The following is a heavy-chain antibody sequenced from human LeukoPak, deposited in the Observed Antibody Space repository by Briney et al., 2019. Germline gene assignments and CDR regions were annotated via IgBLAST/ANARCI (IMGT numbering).Heavy chain of an antibody. CDR1: GFTLRRSA. V-gene: IGHV3-23*01. CDR3: ARNCGANSREDY. J-gene: IGHJ4*02. D-gene: IGHD1-26*01. Sequence: GGSLRLSCAASGFTLRRSAMSWVRQAPGNGLEWVYALSSSGDSTYYADSVKGRFTISRDNSKNTLYLQMNSLRAEDTAVYYCARNCGANSREDYWGQGTLVTVSS. CDR2: LSSSGDST.